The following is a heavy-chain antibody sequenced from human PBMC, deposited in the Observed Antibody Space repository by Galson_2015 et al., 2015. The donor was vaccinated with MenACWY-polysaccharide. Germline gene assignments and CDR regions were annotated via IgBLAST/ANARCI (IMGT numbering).Heavy chain of an antibody. J-gene: IGHJ6*02. D-gene: IGHD6-6*01. Sequence: SLRLSCAASGFTFSSYAMHWVRQAPGKGLEWVSSISSSSSYIYYADSVKGRFTISRDNAKNSLYLQMNSLRAEDTAVYYCARDQSSSSSYYYYGMDVWGQGTTVTVSS. CDR1: GFTFSSYA. V-gene: IGHV3-21*01. CDR2: ISSSSSYI. CDR3: ARDQSSSSSYYYYGMDV.